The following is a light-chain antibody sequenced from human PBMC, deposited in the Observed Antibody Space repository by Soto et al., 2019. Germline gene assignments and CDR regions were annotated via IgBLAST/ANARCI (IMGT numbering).Light chain of an antibody. CDR2: EVS. CDR1: SSDVGGYSY. J-gene: IGLJ2*01. V-gene: IGLV2-14*01. Sequence: QSVLTQPASVSGSPGQSITISCTGTSSDVGGYSYVSWYQQHPGKTPKLMIYEVSNRPSGVSHRFSGSKSGNTASLTISGLQTEDEADYYCSSYAGGNNLVFGGGTKVTVL. CDR3: SSYAGGNNLV.